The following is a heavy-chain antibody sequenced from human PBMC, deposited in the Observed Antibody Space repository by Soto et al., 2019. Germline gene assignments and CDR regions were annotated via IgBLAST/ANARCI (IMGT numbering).Heavy chain of an antibody. V-gene: IGHV3-21*01. J-gene: IGHJ6*02. CDR1: GFTFRSYS. Sequence: EVQLVESGGGLVKPGGSLRLSCAASGFTFRSYSMNWVRQAPGMGLEWVSSISGTGSYIYYVDSVKGRFTISRNNAKNSLELQMNSLRAEDTAVYYSARVGLGIISRDWSHHYGLDVWGQGTTVTVSS. CDR3: ARVGLGIISRDWSHHYGLDV. CDR2: ISGTGSYI. D-gene: IGHD6-19*01.